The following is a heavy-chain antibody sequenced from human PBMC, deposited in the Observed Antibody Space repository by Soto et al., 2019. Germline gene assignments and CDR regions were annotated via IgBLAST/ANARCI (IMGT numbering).Heavy chain of an antibody. CDR3: AANWNYQYYFDY. V-gene: IGHV1-3*01. CDR1: GYTFTSYA. CDR2: INAGNGNT. Sequence: QVQLVQSGAEVKKSGASVKVSCKASGYTFTSYAMHWVRQAPGQRLEWMGWINAGNGNTKYSQKFQGRVTITRDTSASTAYMELSSLRSEDTAVYYCAANWNYQYYFDYWGQGTLVTVSS. J-gene: IGHJ4*02. D-gene: IGHD1-7*01.